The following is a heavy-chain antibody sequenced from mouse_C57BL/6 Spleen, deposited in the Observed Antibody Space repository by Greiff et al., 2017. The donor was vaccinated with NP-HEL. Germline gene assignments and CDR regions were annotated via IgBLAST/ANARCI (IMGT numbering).Heavy chain of an antibody. CDR3: ARAYGSSYGLAY. D-gene: IGHD1-1*01. CDR1: GYSITSGYY. CDR2: ISYDGSN. J-gene: IGHJ3*01. Sequence: EVQLQESGPGLVKPSQSLSLTCSVTGYSITSGYYWNWIRQFPGNKLEWMGYISYDGSNNYNPSLKNRISITRDTSKNQFFLKLNSVTTEDTATYYCARAYGSSYGLAYWGQGTLVTVSA. V-gene: IGHV3-6*01.